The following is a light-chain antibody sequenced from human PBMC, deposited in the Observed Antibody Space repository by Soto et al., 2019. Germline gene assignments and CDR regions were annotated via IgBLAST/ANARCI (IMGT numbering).Light chain of an antibody. V-gene: IGLV2-14*01. J-gene: IGLJ1*01. Sequence: QSVLTQPASVTGSPRQSITISCNGTSSDVGGYNYVSWYQQHPGKAPKLMIYDVSNRPSGVSNRFSGSKSGNTASLTISGLQAEDEADYYCSSYTSSSTLYVFGTGTKVTVL. CDR1: SSDVGGYNY. CDR3: SSYTSSSTLYV. CDR2: DVS.